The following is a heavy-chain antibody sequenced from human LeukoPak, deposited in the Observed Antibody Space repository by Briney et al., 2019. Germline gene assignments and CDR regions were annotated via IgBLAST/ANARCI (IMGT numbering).Heavy chain of an antibody. J-gene: IGHJ6*02. V-gene: IGHV1-18*01. D-gene: IGHD7-27*01. CDR2: ISGYNDDT. Sequence: ASVKVSCKASGYTFTIYGISWVRQAPGQGLEWMGWISGYNDDTNYAQRLQGGVTMTTDTSTSTAFMELKSLRSDDTAVYYCARVRLSGDYYYYGMDVWGQGTTVTVSS. CDR1: GYTFTIYG. CDR3: ARVRLSGDYYYYGMDV.